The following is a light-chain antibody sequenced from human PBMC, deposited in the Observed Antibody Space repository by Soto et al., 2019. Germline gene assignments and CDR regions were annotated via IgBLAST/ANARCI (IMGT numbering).Light chain of an antibody. CDR1: SSDVGGYNY. Sequence: QSALTQPASVSGSPGQSITISCTGTSSDVGGYNYVSWYQQHPGKAPKLMIYEVSSRPSGVSNRFSGSKSGNTASLTISGLQAEDEADYYCSSYTITTALVFGTGTKVTV. CDR2: EVS. CDR3: SSYTITTALV. V-gene: IGLV2-14*01. J-gene: IGLJ1*01.